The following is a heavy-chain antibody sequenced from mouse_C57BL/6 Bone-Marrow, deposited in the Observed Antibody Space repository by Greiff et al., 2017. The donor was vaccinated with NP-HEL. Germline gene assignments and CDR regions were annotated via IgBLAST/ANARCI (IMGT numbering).Heavy chain of an antibody. Sequence: EVHLVESGGGLVQPGGSLKLSCAASGFTFSDYYMYWVRQTPEKRLEWVAYISNGGGSTYYPDTVKGRFTISRDNAKNTLYLQMSRLKSEDTAMYYCARRGYYYGSSLSYAMDYWGQGTSVTVSS. CDR3: ARRGYYYGSSLSYAMDY. CDR2: ISNGGGST. V-gene: IGHV5-12*01. CDR1: GFTFSDYY. J-gene: IGHJ4*01. D-gene: IGHD1-1*01.